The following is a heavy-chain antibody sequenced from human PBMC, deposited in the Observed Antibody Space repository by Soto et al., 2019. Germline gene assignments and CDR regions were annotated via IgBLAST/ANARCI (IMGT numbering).Heavy chain of an antibody. CDR1: GFTFSSYA. CDR2: ISGSGGST. D-gene: IGHD3-22*01. CDR3: AKDLYDSSGYYYGAGSVDY. V-gene: IGHV3-23*01. Sequence: PGGSLRLSCGASGFTFSSYAISWVRQAPGKGLEWVSAISGSGGSTYYADSVKGRFTISRDNSKNTLYLQMNSLRAEDTAVYYCAKDLYDSSGYYYGAGSVDYWGQGTLVTVTA. J-gene: IGHJ4*02.